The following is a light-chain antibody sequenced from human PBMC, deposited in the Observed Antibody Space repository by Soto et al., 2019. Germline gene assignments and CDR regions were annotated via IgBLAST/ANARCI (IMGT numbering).Light chain of an antibody. CDR3: QIYSISPWT. J-gene: IGKJ1*01. CDR1: QSVSSSY. Sequence: DIVLTQSPGTLSLAPGERATLSCRASQSVSSSYLAWYQQKPGQAPRLLIYGASSRATGIPDRFSGSGSGTDFTLIISRLELEDVAAYNCQIYSISPWTF. CDR2: GAS. V-gene: IGKV3-20*01.